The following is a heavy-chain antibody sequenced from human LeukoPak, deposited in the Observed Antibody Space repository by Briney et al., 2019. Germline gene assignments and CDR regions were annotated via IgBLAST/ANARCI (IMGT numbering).Heavy chain of an antibody. J-gene: IGHJ4*02. Sequence: SETLSLTCTVSGGSLISSSYYWGWIRQPPGKGLEWVGSFSYSGSTYYNPSLKSRVTMSVDTSKSQFSLKLTSVTAADTAVYYCARGLGAAAAVPDYWGLGTLVTVSS. CDR2: FSYSGST. CDR1: GGSLISSSYY. D-gene: IGHD6-13*01. CDR3: ARGLGAAAAVPDY. V-gene: IGHV4-39*07.